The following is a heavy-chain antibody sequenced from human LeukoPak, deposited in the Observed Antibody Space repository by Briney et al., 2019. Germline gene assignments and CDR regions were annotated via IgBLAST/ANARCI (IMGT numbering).Heavy chain of an antibody. J-gene: IGHJ4*02. CDR2: IYYSGST. Sequence: PSETLSLTCSVSDGSVNSGRYYWAWIRQPPGKGLEWIGSIYYSGSTYYNPSLKSRVTISIDLSKDHFSLRLSSVTAADTAVYSCARLLCGSGNCPSYFDSWGQGILVTVSS. D-gene: IGHD3-3*01. V-gene: IGHV4-39*02. CDR3: ARLLCGSGNCPSYFDS. CDR1: DGSVNSGRYY.